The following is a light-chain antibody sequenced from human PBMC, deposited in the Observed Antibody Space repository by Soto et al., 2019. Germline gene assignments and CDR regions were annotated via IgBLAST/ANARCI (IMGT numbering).Light chain of an antibody. Sequence: EIVLTQSPATLSVYPWERATLSCRASQSVSSYLAWYQQKPGQAPRLLIYGASSRATGIPDRFSGSGSGTDFTLTISRLEPEDFAVYYCQQYGSSPGTFGQGTKVDIK. J-gene: IGKJ1*01. CDR2: GAS. V-gene: IGKV3-20*01. CDR3: QQYGSSPGT. CDR1: QSVSSY.